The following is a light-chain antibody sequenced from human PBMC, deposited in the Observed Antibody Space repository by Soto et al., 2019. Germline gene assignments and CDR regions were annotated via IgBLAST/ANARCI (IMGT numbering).Light chain of an antibody. Sequence: DIQLTQSPSFLSASVGDRVTITCRASQGINNYLAWYQQKPGKAPKLLIHSASTLHSGVPSRFSGSGSRADFSLTITYLQPEDFGTYYCQHLNSHPRTFGQGTRLEIK. V-gene: IGKV1-9*01. CDR1: QGINNY. J-gene: IGKJ2*02. CDR2: SAS. CDR3: QHLNSHPRT.